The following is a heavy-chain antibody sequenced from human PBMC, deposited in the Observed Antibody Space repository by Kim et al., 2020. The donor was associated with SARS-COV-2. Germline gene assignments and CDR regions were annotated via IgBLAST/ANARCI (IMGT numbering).Heavy chain of an antibody. CDR2: IKHDGSEK. V-gene: IGHV3-7*03. J-gene: IGHJ3*02. CDR1: GFTFSSSW. CDR3: ATGLGGI. Sequence: GGSLRLSCAASGFTFSSSWITWVRQAPGKGLECVANIKHDGSEKYYVDSVKGRFTISRDNAKNSLYLQMNSLRAEDTAVYYCATGLGGIWGQGTMLTVSS. D-gene: IGHD6-19*01.